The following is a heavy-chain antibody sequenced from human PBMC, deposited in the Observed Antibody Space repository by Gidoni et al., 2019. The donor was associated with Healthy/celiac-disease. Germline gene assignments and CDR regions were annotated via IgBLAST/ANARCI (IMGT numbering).Heavy chain of an antibody. CDR1: GGSISSSSYY. J-gene: IGHJ6*02. CDR3: AGCYDYVWGSYRNPASYYYGMDV. CDR2: IYYSGST. D-gene: IGHD3-16*02. V-gene: IGHV4-39*01. Sequence: QLQLQESGPGLVKPSETLSLTCTVSGGSISSSSYYWGWIRQPPGKGLEWIGSIYYSGSTYYNPSLKSRVTISVDTSKNQFSLKLSSVTAADTAVYYCAGCYDYVWGSYRNPASYYYGMDVWGQGTTVTVSS.